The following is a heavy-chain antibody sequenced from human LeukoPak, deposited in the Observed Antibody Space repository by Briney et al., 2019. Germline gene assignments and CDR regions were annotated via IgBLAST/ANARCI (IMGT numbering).Heavy chain of an antibody. D-gene: IGHD3-22*01. V-gene: IGHV3-21*01. CDR3: ASEDYYDSSAYYYRNFQH. CDR2: ISSSSSYI. J-gene: IGHJ1*01. CDR1: GFTFSSYS. Sequence: PGGSLRLSCAASGFTFSSYSMNWVRQAPGKGLEWVSSISSSSSYIYYADSVKGRFTISRDNAKNSLYLQMNSLRAEDTAVYYCASEDYYDSSAYYYRNFQHWGQGTLVTVSS.